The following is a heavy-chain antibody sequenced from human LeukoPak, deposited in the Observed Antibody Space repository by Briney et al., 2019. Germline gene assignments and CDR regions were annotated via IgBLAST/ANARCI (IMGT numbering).Heavy chain of an antibody. D-gene: IGHD5-18*01. J-gene: IGHJ6*02. CDR1: GYTFTGYY. CDR3: ATDRGYSYGMDV. V-gene: IGHV1-2*06. CDR2: INPNSGGT. Sequence: ASVKVSCKASGYTFTGYYMHWVRQAPGQGLEWMGRINPNSGGTNYAQKFQGRVTMTRDTSISTAYMELSRLRSDDTAVYYCATDRGYSYGMDVWGQGTTVTVSS.